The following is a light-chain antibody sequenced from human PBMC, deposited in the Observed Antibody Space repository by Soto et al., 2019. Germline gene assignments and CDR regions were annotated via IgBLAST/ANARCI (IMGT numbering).Light chain of an antibody. CDR3: SSYTSSSTLGYV. J-gene: IGLJ1*01. CDR1: SSEVGGYNY. CDR2: DVS. Sequence: QSLVTQPASLSGSPGQSVTISCTGTSSEVGGYNYVSWYQQHPGKAPKLMIYDVSNRPSGVSNRFSGSKSGNTASLTISGLQAEDEADYYCSSYTSSSTLGYVFGTGTKVTVL. V-gene: IGLV2-14*01.